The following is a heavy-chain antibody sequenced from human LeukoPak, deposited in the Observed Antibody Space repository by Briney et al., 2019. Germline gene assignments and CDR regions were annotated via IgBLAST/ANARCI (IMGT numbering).Heavy chain of an antibody. V-gene: IGHV3-21*01. CDR2: ISSSSSSK. Sequence: GGSLRLSCAASGFTVSSYSMKWVRQAPGKGVGCVSSISSSSSSKYYADLVKGRFTTSRDAAKNSLYLQMTSLRAEDTAVYYCGRTATDTWEFDYWGKGTLVTVSS. CDR3: GRTATDTWEFDY. D-gene: IGHD6-13*01. J-gene: IGHJ4*02. CDR1: GFTVSSYS.